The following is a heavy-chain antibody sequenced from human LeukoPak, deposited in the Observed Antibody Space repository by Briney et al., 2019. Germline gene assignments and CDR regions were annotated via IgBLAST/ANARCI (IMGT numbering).Heavy chain of an antibody. J-gene: IGHJ4*02. CDR1: GASVSSDDYY. CDR2: IYYSGNA. CDR3: ARHEPLGRGAWDY. D-gene: IGHD1-14*01. Sequence: SETLSLTCSVSGASVSSDDYYWSWIRQPPGKGLEWIGYIYYSGNADSNPSLKSRVTMSVDTSRNQFSLKLTSVTAADTAVYYCARHEPLGRGAWDYWGQGILVTVSS. V-gene: IGHV4-61*08.